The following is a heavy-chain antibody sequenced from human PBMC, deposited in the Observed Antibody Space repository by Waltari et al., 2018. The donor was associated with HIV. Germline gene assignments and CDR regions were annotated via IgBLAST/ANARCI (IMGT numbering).Heavy chain of an antibody. Sequence: EVQLMESGGGLVQFGGSLRLSCAASGSTFTNYWLSWVRQTPGKGLEWVAYIKDDGSENYYMGSVKGRFTISRDNAKNSMFLQMNSLRAEDTAVYYCARIGTFPHNYAIDFWGQGTTVTVSS. CDR2: IKDDGSEN. CDR1: GSTFTNYW. D-gene: IGHD1-26*01. CDR3: ARIGTFPHNYAIDF. J-gene: IGHJ6*02. V-gene: IGHV3-7*03.